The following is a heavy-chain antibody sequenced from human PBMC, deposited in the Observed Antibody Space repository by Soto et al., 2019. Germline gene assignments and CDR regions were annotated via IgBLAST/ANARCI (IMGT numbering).Heavy chain of an antibody. D-gene: IGHD2-8*01. V-gene: IGHV3-23*01. CDR2: ISGSGGST. J-gene: IGHJ4*02. CDR3: ADYCTNGVCYSY. CDR1: GFTFSSYA. Sequence: EVQLLESGGGLVQPGGSLRLSCAASGFTFSSYAMSWVRQAPGKGLEWVSAISGSGGSTYYADSVKGRLTISRDNSKNTLYLQMNSLRAEDTAVYYCADYCTNGVCYSYWGQGTLVTVSS.